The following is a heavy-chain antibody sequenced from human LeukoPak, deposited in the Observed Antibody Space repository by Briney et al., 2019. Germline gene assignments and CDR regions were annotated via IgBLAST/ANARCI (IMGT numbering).Heavy chain of an antibody. V-gene: IGHV1-2*06. J-gene: IGHJ4*02. CDR2: INPNTGVT. CDR1: AYSFTDYY. CDR3: ARSSPTYYFDSSGYYYGDY. Sequence: ASVKVSCKASAYSFTDYYIHWVRQAPGQGLEWMGRINPNTGVTDYAQIFKGRITMTRDTSISTAYMELSRLGSDDTAVYYCARSSPTYYFDSSGYYYGDYWGQGTLVTVSS. D-gene: IGHD3-22*01.